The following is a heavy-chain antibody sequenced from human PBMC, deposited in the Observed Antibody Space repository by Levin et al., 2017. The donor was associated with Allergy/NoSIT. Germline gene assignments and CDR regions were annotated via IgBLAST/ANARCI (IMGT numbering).Heavy chain of an antibody. Sequence: GGSLRLSCAASGFSFSEYAMSWVRQAPGKGLEWVSTINGGSTATYYADSVKGRFTISRDNSKNTLYMQMNSLRAEDTAVYYCAKPPDIYSDYPFDFWGQGSLVTVSS. V-gene: IGHV3-23*01. J-gene: IGHJ4*02. CDR2: INGGSTAT. CDR3: AKPPDIYSDYPFDF. CDR1: GFSFSEYA. D-gene: IGHD4-11*01.